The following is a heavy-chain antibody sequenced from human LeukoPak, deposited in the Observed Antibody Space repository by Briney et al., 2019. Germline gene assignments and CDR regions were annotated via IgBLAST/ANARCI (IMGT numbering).Heavy chain of an antibody. J-gene: IGHJ2*01. CDR2: ISGSGGSA. CDR3: AKDRVGSTSSWYFDL. D-gene: IGHD1-26*01. CDR1: GFTFSSYA. Sequence: GGSLRLACAASGFTFSSYAMSWVRQAPGKGLEWVSGISGSGGSAYYADSVKGRFTISRDNSKNTLYLQMNSLRAEDTAVYYCAKDRVGSTSSWYFDLWGRGTLVTVSS. V-gene: IGHV3-23*01.